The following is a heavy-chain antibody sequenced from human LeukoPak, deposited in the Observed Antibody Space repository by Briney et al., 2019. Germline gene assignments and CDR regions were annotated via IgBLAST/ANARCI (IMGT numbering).Heavy chain of an antibody. J-gene: IGHJ4*02. CDR1: GGSISSYY. D-gene: IGHD3-9*01. Sequence: SETLSLTCTVSGGSISSYYWSWIRQPPGKGLEWIGEINHSGSTNYNPSLKSRVTISVDTSKNQFSLKLSSVTAADTAVYYCARERPSYYDILTGYYPRSLPYYFDYWGQGTLVTVSS. CDR3: ARERPSYYDILTGYYPRSLPYYFDY. CDR2: INHSGST. V-gene: IGHV4-34*01.